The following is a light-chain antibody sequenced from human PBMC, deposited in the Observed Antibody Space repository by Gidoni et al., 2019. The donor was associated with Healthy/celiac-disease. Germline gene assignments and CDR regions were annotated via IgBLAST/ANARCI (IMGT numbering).Light chain of an antibody. Sequence: EIVLTQSPATLSLSPGERATLSCRASQSVSSYLAWYQQKPGQAPRLRICDASNRAPGNPARFSGRGSGRDFTSTISSLEPKDFAVYYCRQRSNWPITFGQGTRLEIK. CDR3: RQRSNWPIT. CDR1: QSVSSY. CDR2: DAS. J-gene: IGKJ5*01. V-gene: IGKV3-11*02.